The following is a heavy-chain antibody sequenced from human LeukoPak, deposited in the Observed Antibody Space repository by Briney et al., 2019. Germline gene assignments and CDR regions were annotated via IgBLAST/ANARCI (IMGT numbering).Heavy chain of an antibody. J-gene: IGHJ4*02. CDR2: ISYDGSNK. V-gene: IGHV3-30*04. D-gene: IGHD5-12*01. Sequence: TGGSLRLSCAASGFTFSSYAMHWVRQAPGKGLEWVAVISYDGSNKYYADSVKGRFTISRDNSKNTLYLQMNSLRAEDTAVYYCARDRLGGYSYVYWGQGSLVTVSS. CDR3: ARDRLGGYSYVY. CDR1: GFTFSSYA.